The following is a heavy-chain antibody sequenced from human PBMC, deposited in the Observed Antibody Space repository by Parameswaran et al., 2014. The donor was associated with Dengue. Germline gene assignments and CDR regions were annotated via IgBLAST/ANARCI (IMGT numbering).Heavy chain of an antibody. V-gene: IGHV3-30*18. CDR2: VSYDGSNK. D-gene: IGHD3-9*01. J-gene: IGHJ6*02. CDR3: AKALADILTSGMNYYYYGMDV. Sequence: WIRQPPGKGLEWVAVVSYDGSNKYYADSVKGRFTISRDNSKNTLFLQMNSLRAEDTAVYYCAKALADILTSGMNYYYYGMDVWGQGTTVTVSS.